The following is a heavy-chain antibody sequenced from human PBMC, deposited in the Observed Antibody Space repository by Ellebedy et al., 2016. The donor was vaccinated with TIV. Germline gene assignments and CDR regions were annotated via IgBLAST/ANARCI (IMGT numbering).Heavy chain of an antibody. Sequence: AASVKVSCKASGYTFSSYGISWVRQAPGQGLEWMGWISAYNGNTNYAQKLQGRVTMTRDTSTSTVYMELSSLRSEDTAVYFCARGPLDYCGGDCYTNDAFDVWGQGTMVAVSS. V-gene: IGHV1-18*01. CDR2: ISAYNGNT. CDR3: ARGPLDYCGGDCYTNDAFDV. CDR1: GYTFSSYG. J-gene: IGHJ3*01. D-gene: IGHD2-21*02.